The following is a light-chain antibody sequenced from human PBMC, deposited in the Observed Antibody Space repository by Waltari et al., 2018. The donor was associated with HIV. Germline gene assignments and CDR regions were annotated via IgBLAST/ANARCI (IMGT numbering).Light chain of an antibody. Sequence: DIQMTQSPSSLSASVGDRVTITCRSSQTITDKLNWYQQKPGEAPKVLIYDASTLETGVPSRFSGSGSGTEFTLTIGSLQYDDCASYFCQQSFTSPLTFGPGTKVD. J-gene: IGKJ3*01. CDR3: QQSFTSPLT. CDR1: QTITDK. V-gene: IGKV1-39*01. CDR2: DAS.